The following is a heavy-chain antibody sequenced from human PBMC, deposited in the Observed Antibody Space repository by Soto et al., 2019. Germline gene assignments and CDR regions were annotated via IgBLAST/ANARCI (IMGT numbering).Heavy chain of an antibody. J-gene: IGHJ5*02. CDR2: MNPYTGNA. V-gene: IGHV1-8*01. CDR1: GDTFTKYD. CDR3: ARWAYYYDSSGYS. Sequence: GAYVKVSCKAPGDTFTKYDINWVRQASGQGLEWMGWMNPYTGNADYAQKFQGRVTMTRNTSISTAYMELSGLTSEDTAVYYCARWAYYYDSSGYSWGQGTPVTVSS. D-gene: IGHD3-22*01.